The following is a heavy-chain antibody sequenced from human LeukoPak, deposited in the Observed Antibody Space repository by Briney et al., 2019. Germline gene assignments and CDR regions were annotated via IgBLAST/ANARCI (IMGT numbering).Heavy chain of an antibody. CDR2: IYPGDSDT. D-gene: IGHD2-15*01. Sequence: GESLEISCKGSGYSFTSYWIGWVRQMPGKGLEWMGIIYPGDSDTRYSPSFQGQVTISADKSISTAYLQWSSLKASDTATYYCARHCSGGSCYSGLADYWGQGTLVTVSS. CDR1: GYSFTSYW. V-gene: IGHV5-51*01. J-gene: IGHJ4*02. CDR3: ARHCSGGSCYSGLADY.